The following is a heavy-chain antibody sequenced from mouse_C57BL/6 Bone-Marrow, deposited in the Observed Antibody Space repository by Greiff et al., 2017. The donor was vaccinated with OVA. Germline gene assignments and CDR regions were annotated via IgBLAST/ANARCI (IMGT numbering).Heavy chain of an antibody. Sequence: EVQLQQSGPELVKPGASVKIPCKASGYTFTDYNMDWVKQSHGKSLEWIGDINPNNGGTIYNQKFKGKATLTVDKSSSTAYMELRSLTSDDTAVYYCARVLGGFAYWGQGTLVTVSA. CDR1: GYTFTDYN. V-gene: IGHV1-18*01. D-gene: IGHD1-1*01. CDR3: ARVLGGFAY. J-gene: IGHJ3*01. CDR2: INPNNGGT.